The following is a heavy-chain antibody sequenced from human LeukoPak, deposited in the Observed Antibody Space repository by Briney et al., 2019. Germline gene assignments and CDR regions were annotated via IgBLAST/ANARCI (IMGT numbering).Heavy chain of an antibody. V-gene: IGHV5-51*01. J-gene: IGHJ5*02. D-gene: IGHD5-12*01. CDR3: VRQSLGYSHGYGYGWFDP. CDR1: GYSFISYW. Sequence: GESLKISCRASGYSFISYWIGWARQMPGKGLEWMGIIYPGESDIRYSPSFQGQVILSADKDSNTAYLQWNSLRASDTATYYCVRQSLGYSHGYGYGWFDPWGQGTRVTVSA. CDR2: IYPGESDI.